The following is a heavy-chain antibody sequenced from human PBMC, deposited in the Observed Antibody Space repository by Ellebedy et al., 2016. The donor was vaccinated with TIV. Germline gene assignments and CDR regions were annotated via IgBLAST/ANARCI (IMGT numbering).Heavy chain of an antibody. CDR2: ISAYNGNT. CDR1: GYTFTSYG. V-gene: IGHV1-18*04. Sequence: AASVKVSCKASGYTFTSYGISWVRQAPGQGLEWMGWISAYNGNTNYAQKFQGTVTMTTDTSTSTAYMELRSLRSDDTAVYYCARDMVGWTYYFDYWGQGTLVTVSS. J-gene: IGHJ4*02. CDR3: ARDMVGWTYYFDY. D-gene: IGHD1-26*01.